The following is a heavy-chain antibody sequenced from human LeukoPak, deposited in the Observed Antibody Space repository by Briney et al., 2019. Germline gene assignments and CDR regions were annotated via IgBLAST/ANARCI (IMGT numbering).Heavy chain of an antibody. D-gene: IGHD6-19*01. CDR1: GYTFTSYG. V-gene: IGHV1-18*01. CDR2: ISAYNGNT. J-gene: IGHJ6*03. CDR3: ARDKYSSGWPYYYYYYYMDV. Sequence: ASVKVSCKASGYTFTSYGISWVRQAPGQGLEWMGWISAYNGNTNYAQKLQGRVTMTTDTSTSTAYMELRSLRSDDTAVYYCARDKYSSGWPYYYYYYYMDVWGQGTTVTVSS.